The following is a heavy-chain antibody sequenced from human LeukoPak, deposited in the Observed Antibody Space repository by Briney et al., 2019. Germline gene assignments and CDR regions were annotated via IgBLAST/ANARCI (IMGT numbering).Heavy chain of an antibody. CDR2: ISGSGGST. CDR3: ARERMATIFLNAFDI. D-gene: IGHD5-24*01. CDR1: GFTFSSYA. J-gene: IGHJ3*02. Sequence: GGSLRLSCAASGFTFSSYAMSWVRQAPGRGLEWVSAISGSGGSTYYADSVKGRFTISRDNAKNSLYLQMNSLRAEDTAVYYCARERMATIFLNAFDIWGQGTMVTVSS. V-gene: IGHV3-23*01.